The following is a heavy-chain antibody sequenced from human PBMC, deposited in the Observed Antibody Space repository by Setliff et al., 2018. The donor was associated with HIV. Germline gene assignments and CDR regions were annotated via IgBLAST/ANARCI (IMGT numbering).Heavy chain of an antibody. V-gene: IGHV3-23*01. CDR1: GFTFSNQV. CDR3: AKTPLY. J-gene: IGHJ4*02. Sequence: GGSLRLSCAASGFTFSNQVMTWVRQAPGKGLEWVSSISGTGADTYYADSVKGRFAISRDNSKNTLYPQMNSLRAEDTAVYYCAKTPLYWGQGTLVTVSS. CDR2: ISGTGADT.